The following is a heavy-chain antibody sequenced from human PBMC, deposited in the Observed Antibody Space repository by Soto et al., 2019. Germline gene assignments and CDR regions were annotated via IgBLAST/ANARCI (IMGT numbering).Heavy chain of an antibody. J-gene: IGHJ6*02. CDR2: ISWDGGST. CDR3: AKDIDSSGYYPPPANSVLPYGMDV. CDR1: GFTFDDYT. D-gene: IGHD3-22*01. V-gene: IGHV3-43*01. Sequence: GGSLRLSCAASGFTFDDYTMHWVRQAPGKGLEWVSLISWDGGSTYYADSVKGRFTISRDNSKNSLYLQMNSLRTEDTALYYCAKDIDSSGYYPPPANSVLPYGMDVWGQRTTVTVSS.